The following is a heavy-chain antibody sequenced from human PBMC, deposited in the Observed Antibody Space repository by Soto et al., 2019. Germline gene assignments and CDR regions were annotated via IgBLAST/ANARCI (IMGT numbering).Heavy chain of an antibody. CDR3: ARERITMVRGVITYFDY. CDR2: IYSGGST. V-gene: IGHV3-53*04. J-gene: IGHJ4*02. Sequence: GGSLRLSCAASGFTVSSNYMSWVRQAPGKGLEWVSVIYSGGSTYYADSVKGRFTISRHNSKNTLYLQMNSLRAEDTAVYYCARERITMVRGVITYFDYWGQGTLVTVSS. D-gene: IGHD3-10*01. CDR1: GFTVSSNY.